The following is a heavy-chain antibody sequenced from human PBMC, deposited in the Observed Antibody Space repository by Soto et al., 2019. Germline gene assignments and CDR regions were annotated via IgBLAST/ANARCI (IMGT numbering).Heavy chain of an antibody. J-gene: IGHJ4*02. CDR3: ARLPYDILNGYDY. Sequence: GGSLRLSCAASGFTFSSYAMHWVRQAPGKGLEWVAVISYDGSNKYYADSVKGRFTISRDNSKNTLYLQMNSLRAEDTAVYYCARLPYDILNGYDYWGQGTLVTVSS. V-gene: IGHV3-30-3*01. CDR2: ISYDGSNK. D-gene: IGHD3-9*01. CDR1: GFTFSSYA.